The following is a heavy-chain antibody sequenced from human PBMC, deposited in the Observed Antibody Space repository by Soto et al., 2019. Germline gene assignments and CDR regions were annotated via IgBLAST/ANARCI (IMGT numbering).Heavy chain of an antibody. CDR2: INHSGST. Sequence: PSETLSLTCAVYGGSFSGYYWSWIRQPPGKGLEWIGEINHSGSTNYNPSLKSRVTISVDTSKNQFSLKLSSVTAADTAVYYCARQGSGSYYRVSGYYYYYYMDVWGKGTTVTVSS. CDR1: GGSFSGYY. J-gene: IGHJ6*03. CDR3: ARQGSGSYYRVSGYYYYYYMDV. V-gene: IGHV4-34*01. D-gene: IGHD3-10*01.